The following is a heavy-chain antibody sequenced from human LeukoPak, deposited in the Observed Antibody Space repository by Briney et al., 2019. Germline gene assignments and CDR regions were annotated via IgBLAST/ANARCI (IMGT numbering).Heavy chain of an antibody. CDR2: ISGSGGST. Sequence: PGGSLRLSCAASGFTFSTYAMSWVRQAPGKGLEWVSAISGSGGSTYYADSVKGRFTISRDNSKNTLYLQMNSLRAEDTAVYYCAIRMTDRARPGNWFDPWGQGTLVTVSS. CDR1: GFTFSTYA. CDR3: AIRMTDRARPGNWFDP. D-gene: IGHD6-6*01. V-gene: IGHV3-23*01. J-gene: IGHJ5*02.